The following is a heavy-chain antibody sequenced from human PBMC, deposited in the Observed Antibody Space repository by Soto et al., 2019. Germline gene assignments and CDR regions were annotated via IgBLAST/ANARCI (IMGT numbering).Heavy chain of an antibody. CDR3: AGGQSGYDPNNWFDP. J-gene: IGHJ5*02. Sequence: ASVKVSCKASGYTFTSYGISWVRQAPGQGLEWMGWISAYNGNTNYAQKLQGRVTMTTDTSTSTAYMELRSLRSDDTAVYYCAGGQSGYDPNNWFDPWGQGTLVTVSS. CDR1: GYTFTSYG. V-gene: IGHV1-18*01. CDR2: ISAYNGNT. D-gene: IGHD5-12*01.